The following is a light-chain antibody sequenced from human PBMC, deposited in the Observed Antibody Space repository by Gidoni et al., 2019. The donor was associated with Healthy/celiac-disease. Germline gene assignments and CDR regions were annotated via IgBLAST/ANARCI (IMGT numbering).Light chain of an antibody. CDR1: SSNIGSNT. J-gene: IGLJ3*02. CDR3: AAWDDSLNAWV. Sequence: SVLTHPPSASGTPGQRVTISCSGSSSNIGSNTVNWYQQLPGTAPKLLIYSNNQRPSGVPDRFSGSKSGTSASLAISGLQSEDEADYYCAAWDDSLNAWVFGGGTKLTVL. V-gene: IGLV1-44*01. CDR2: SNN.